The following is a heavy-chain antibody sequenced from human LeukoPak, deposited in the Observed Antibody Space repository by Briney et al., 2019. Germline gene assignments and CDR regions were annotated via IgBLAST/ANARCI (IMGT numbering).Heavy chain of an antibody. CDR1: GYTFTGYY. CDR3: ARDPRYSYGNFDY. CDR2: INPNSDGT. Sequence: GASVKVSCKASGYTFTGYYMHWVRQAPGQGLEWMGWINPNSDGTNYAQKFQGRVTMTRDTSISTAYMELSRLRSDDTAVYYCARDPRYSYGNFDYWGQGTLVTVSS. V-gene: IGHV1-2*02. D-gene: IGHD5-18*01. J-gene: IGHJ4*02.